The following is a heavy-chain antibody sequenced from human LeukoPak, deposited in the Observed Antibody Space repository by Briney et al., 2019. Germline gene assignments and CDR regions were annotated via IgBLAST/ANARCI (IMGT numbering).Heavy chain of an antibody. J-gene: IGHJ4*02. CDR1: GGTFSSYA. CDR2: IIPIFGTA. CDR3: ARPKAPYYYDCSGYYFFDY. D-gene: IGHD3-22*01. V-gene: IGHV1-69*13. Sequence: GASVKVSCKASGGTFSSYAISWVRQAPGQGLEWMGGIIPIFGTANYAQKFQGRVTITADESTSTAYMGLSSLGSEDTAVYYCARPKAPYYYDCSGYYFFDYWGQGTLVTVSS.